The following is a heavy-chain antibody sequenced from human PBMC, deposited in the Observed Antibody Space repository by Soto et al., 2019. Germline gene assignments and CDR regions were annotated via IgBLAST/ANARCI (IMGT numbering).Heavy chain of an antibody. CDR3: ARFIAAAGGYYYYYGMDV. D-gene: IGHD6-13*01. V-gene: IGHV1-24*01. Sequence: WASVKVSCKVSGYTLTELSMHWVRQAPGKGLEWMGGFDPEDGETIYAQKFQGRVTMTEDTSTDTAYMELSSLRSEDTAVYYCARFIAAAGGYYYYYGMDVWGQGTTVTVSS. CDR1: GYTLTELS. J-gene: IGHJ6*02. CDR2: FDPEDGET.